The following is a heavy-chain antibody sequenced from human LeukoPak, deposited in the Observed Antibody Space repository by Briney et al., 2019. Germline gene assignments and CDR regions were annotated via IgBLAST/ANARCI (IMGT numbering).Heavy chain of an antibody. CDR1: GFTFGDYA. CDR2: IRSKAYGGTT. Sequence: PGGSLRLSCTASGFTFGDYAMSWVRQAPGKGLEWVGFIRSKAYGGTTEYAASVKGRFPISRDDSKSIAYLQMNSLKTEDTAVYYCTGGWGQAFDIWGQGTMVTVSS. CDR3: TGGWGQAFDI. D-gene: IGHD1-26*01. J-gene: IGHJ3*02. V-gene: IGHV3-49*04.